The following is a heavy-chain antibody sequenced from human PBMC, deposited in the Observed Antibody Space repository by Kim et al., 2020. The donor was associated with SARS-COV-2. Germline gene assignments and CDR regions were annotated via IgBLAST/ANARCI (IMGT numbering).Heavy chain of an antibody. V-gene: IGHV3-74*01. CDR3: VRDDGRYGVDY. J-gene: IGHJ4*02. Sequence: GGSLRLSCAASGFIFSSHWMHWVRQAPGKGPVCVARIKSDGSYRDYGDSVKGRFTISRDNAKNSLYLQMNSLRVEDTAVYYCVRDDGRYGVDYWGQGTLVTVS. CDR2: IKSDGSYR. CDR1: GFIFSSHW. D-gene: IGHD2-8*01.